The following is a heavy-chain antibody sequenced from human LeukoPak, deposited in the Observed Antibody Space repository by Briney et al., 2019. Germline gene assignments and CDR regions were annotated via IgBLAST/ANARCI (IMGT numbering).Heavy chain of an antibody. CDR2: MNPNSGNT. D-gene: IGHD2-15*01. J-gene: IGHJ4*02. Sequence: ASVKVSCKASGNTFTSYDINWVRQATGQGLEWMGWMNPNSGNTGYAQKFQGRVTMTRNTSISTAYMELSSLRSEDTAVYYCARQYGYCSGGSCPIWGQGTLVTVSS. V-gene: IGHV1-8*01. CDR1: GNTFTSYD. CDR3: ARQYGYCSGGSCPI.